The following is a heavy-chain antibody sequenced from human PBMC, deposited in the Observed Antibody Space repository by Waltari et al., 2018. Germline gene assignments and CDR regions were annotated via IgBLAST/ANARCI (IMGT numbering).Heavy chain of an antibody. CDR1: GFTFDDYA. CDR3: AKDGGSSWYYFDY. D-gene: IGHD6-13*01. CDR2: ISWNSGSI. Sequence: EVQLVESGGGLVQPGRSLRLSCAASGFTFDDYAMHWVRQAPGKGLEWVSGISWNSGSIGYADSVKGRFTISRDNAKNSLYLQMNSLRAEDTALYYCAKDGGSSWYYFDYWGQGTLVTVSS. V-gene: IGHV3-9*01. J-gene: IGHJ4*02.